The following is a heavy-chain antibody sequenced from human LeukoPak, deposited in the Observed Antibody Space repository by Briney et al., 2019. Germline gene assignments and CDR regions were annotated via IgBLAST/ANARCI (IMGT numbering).Heavy chain of an antibody. CDR2: IIPILGIA. CDR1: GYTFTSYG. CDR3: ARDDPPSDY. Sequence: VASVKVSCKASGYTFTSYGISWVRQAPGQGLEWMGRIIPILGIANYAQKFQGRVTITADKSTSTAYMELSSLRSEDTAVYYCARDDPPSDYWGQGTLVTVSS. J-gene: IGHJ4*02. V-gene: IGHV1-69*04.